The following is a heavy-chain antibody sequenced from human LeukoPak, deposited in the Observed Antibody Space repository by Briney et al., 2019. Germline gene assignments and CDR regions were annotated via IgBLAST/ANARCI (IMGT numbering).Heavy chain of an antibody. CDR3: VRYDYPYYFDY. J-gene: IGHJ4*02. CDR2: IYSGGST. Sequence: PGGSLRLSCAASGFTFSSYAMSWVRQAPGKGLEWVSVIYSGGSTYCADSVKGRFTISRDNSKNTLYLQMNSLRAEDTAVYYCVRYDYPYYFDYWGQGTLVTVSS. CDR1: GFTFSSYA. V-gene: IGHV3-66*01. D-gene: IGHD5-12*01.